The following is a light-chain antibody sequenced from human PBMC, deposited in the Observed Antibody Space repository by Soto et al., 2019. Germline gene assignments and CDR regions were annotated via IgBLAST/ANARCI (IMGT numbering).Light chain of an antibody. J-gene: IGKJ4*01. CDR3: QQSYSTLRWT. CDR1: QSISSY. V-gene: IGKV1-39*01. Sequence: DIQMTQSPSSLSASVGDRVTITCRASQSISSYLNWYQQKPGKAPKLLIYAASSLQSGVPSRFSGSGSGTDFTLTISSLQPEDFVTYYCQQSYSTLRWTFGGGTKVDIK. CDR2: AAS.